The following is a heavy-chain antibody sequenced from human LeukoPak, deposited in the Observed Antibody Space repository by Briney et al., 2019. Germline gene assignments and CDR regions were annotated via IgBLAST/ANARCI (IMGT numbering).Heavy chain of an antibody. J-gene: IGHJ5*02. CDR2: INHSGST. Sequence: SETLSLTCAVYGGSFSGYYWSWIRQPPGKGLEWIGEINHSGSTNYNPSLKSRVTISVDTSKNQFSLKLSSVTAADTAVYYCARVHGIAARSGWFDPWGQGTLVTVSS. D-gene: IGHD6-6*01. CDR3: ARVHGIAARSGWFDP. CDR1: GGSFSGYY. V-gene: IGHV4-34*01.